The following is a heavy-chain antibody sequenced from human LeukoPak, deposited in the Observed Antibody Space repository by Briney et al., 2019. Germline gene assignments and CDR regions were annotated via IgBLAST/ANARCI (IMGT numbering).Heavy chain of an antibody. V-gene: IGHV4-34*01. D-gene: IGHD3-16*01. Sequence: ASETLSLTCAVYGGSFSGYYWSWIRQPPGKGLEWIGEINHSGSTNYNPSLKSRVTISVDTSKNQFSLKLSSVTAADTAVYYCARGGTYYDYVWGSYRGYYFDYRGQGTLVTVSS. J-gene: IGHJ4*02. CDR2: INHSGST. CDR1: GGSFSGYY. CDR3: ARGGTYYDYVWGSYRGYYFDY.